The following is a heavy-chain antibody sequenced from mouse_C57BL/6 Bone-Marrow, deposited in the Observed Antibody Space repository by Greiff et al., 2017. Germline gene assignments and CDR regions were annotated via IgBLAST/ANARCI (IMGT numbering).Heavy chain of an antibody. CDR3: ARHGLTMDY. V-gene: IGHV5-12*01. J-gene: IGHJ4*01. CDR1: GFTFSDYY. CDR2: ISNGGGST. Sequence: EVKLMESGGGLVQPGGSLKLSCAASGFTFSDYYMYWVRQTPEKRLEWVAYISNGGGSTYYPDTVKGRFTISRDNAKNTLYLQMSRLKSEDTAMYYCARHGLTMDYWGQGTSVTVSS.